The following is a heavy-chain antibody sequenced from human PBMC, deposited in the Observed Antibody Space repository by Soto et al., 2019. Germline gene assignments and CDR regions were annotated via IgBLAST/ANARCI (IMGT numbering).Heavy chain of an antibody. CDR1: RFTFSNYA. Sequence: QAGGSLRLSCAASRFTFSNYAMSWVRQAPGKGLEWVSGISSTGGSTYYADSVKGRFTISRDNSKNTLYLQMNSLRAEDTAVYYCAKDTYGDSPRRYYYYGMDVWGQGTTVTVSS. D-gene: IGHD4-17*01. V-gene: IGHV3-23*01. CDR3: AKDTYGDSPRRYYYYGMDV. CDR2: ISSTGGST. J-gene: IGHJ6*02.